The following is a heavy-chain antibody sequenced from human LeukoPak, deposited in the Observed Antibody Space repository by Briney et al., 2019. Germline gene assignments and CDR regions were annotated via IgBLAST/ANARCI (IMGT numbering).Heavy chain of an antibody. CDR1: GFTFSSYG. J-gene: IGHJ6*02. D-gene: IGHD3-9*01. V-gene: IGHV3-30*18. CDR3: AKDILTGYYGMDV. CDR2: ISYDGSNK. Sequence: GRSLRLSCAASGFTFSSYGMHWVRQAPGKGLEWVAVISYDGSNKYYADSMKGRFTISRDNSKNTLYLQMNSLRAEDTAVYYCAKDILTGYYGMDVWGQGTTVTVSS.